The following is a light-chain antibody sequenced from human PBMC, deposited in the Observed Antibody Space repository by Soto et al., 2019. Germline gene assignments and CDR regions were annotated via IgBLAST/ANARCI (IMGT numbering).Light chain of an antibody. J-gene: IGKJ4*01. CDR3: QQYNNWLLT. V-gene: IGKV4-1*01. CDR2: WAS. CDR1: QSVLYSSNNKNY. Sequence: DIVRTQSPDSLAASLGERATINCKSSQSVLYSSNNKNYLAWYQQKPGQPPKLLIYWASTRESGVPDRFSGSGSGTEFTLTISSLQSEDFAVYYCQQYNNWLLTFGGGTKVDI.